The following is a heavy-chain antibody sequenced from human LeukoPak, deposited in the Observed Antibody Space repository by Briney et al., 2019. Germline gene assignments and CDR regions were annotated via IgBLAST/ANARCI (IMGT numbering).Heavy chain of an antibody. CDR3: ARGYSGFAPYYFDY. J-gene: IGHJ4*02. Sequence: ASVKVSCKASGYTFTNYDINWVRQATGQGLEWMGWMNPNRGNTGYAQKFQGRVTITRNTSISTAYMELTSLRSEDTAVYYCARGYSGFAPYYFDYWGQGTLVTVSS. CDR2: MNPNRGNT. D-gene: IGHD5-12*01. V-gene: IGHV1-8*03. CDR1: GYTFTNYD.